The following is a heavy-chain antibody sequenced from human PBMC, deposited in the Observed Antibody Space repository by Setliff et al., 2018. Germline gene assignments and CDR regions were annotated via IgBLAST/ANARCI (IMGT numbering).Heavy chain of an antibody. Sequence: GASVKVSCKASGYTFTSYGISWVRQAPGQGLEWMGWISAYNGNTNYAQKLQGRVTMTTDTSTSTAYMELRSLRSDDTAVYYCARVLVGYDFWSGYYQTMPHFDYGGQGTLVTVSS. D-gene: IGHD3-3*01. CDR3: ARVLVGYDFWSGYYQTMPHFDY. J-gene: IGHJ4*02. V-gene: IGHV1-18*01. CDR2: ISAYNGNT. CDR1: GYTFTSYG.